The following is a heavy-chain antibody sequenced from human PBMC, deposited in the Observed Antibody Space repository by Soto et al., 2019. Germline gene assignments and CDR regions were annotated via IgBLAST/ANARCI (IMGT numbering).Heavy chain of an antibody. CDR2: INPNGGST. D-gene: IGHD2-21*01. V-gene: IGHV1-46*01. J-gene: IGHJ4*02. CDR3: ARSLLQGDF. CDR1: GYTLIHYY. Sequence: QVQLVQDGAEVKRPGASVKISCKASGYTLIHYYIHWVRQAPGQGLEWMAIINPNGGSTNYAQKFQGRVTVTSDTSTTTVSMELNSLESDDTAVYFCARSLLQGDFWGQGTLVTVSS.